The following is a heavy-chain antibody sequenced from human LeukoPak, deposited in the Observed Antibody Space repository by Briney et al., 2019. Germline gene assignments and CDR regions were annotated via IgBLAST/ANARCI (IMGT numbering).Heavy chain of an antibody. J-gene: IGHJ3*02. Sequence: PGGSLRLSCAASGFTVSSNYMSWVRQAPGKGLEWVSVIYSGGSTYYADSVKGRFTISRHNSKNTLYLQMNSLRAEDTAVYYCARGAGIAVAGTWGSAFDIWGQGTMVTVSS. CDR2: IYSGGST. V-gene: IGHV3-53*04. CDR3: ARGAGIAVAGTWGSAFDI. CDR1: GFTVSSNY. D-gene: IGHD6-19*01.